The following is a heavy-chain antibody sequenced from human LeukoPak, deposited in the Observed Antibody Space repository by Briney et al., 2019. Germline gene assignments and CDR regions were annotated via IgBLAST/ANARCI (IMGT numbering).Heavy chain of an antibody. D-gene: IGHD5-18*01. CDR2: ISYDGSNK. J-gene: IGHJ6*02. Sequence: PGGSLRLSCAASGYTFSSYGMHWVRQAPGKGLEWVAVISYDGSNKYYADSVKGRFTISRDNSKNTLYLQMNSLRAEDTAVYYCAKDLSVGYSYDYYGMDVWGQGTTVTVSS. CDR3: AKDLSVGYSYDYYGMDV. CDR1: GYTFSSYG. V-gene: IGHV3-30*18.